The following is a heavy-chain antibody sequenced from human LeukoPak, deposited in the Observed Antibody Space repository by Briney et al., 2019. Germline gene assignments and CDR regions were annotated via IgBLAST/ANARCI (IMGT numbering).Heavy chain of an antibody. CDR2: MDWDDDK. J-gene: IGHJ6*02. Sequence: GSGPTLVNPTQTLTLTCTFSGFSLSTSGMCVSWIRQPPGKALEWLARMDWDDDKYYSTALKTRLTISNDTSKNQVVLTMTNMDPVDTATYYCARIQANYGSGSFFGMDVWGQGTTVTVSS. D-gene: IGHD3-10*01. CDR3: ARIQANYGSGSFFGMDV. V-gene: IGHV2-70*11. CDR1: GFSLSTSGMC.